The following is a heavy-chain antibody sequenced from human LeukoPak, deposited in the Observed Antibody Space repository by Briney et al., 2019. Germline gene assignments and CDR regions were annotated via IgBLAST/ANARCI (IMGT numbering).Heavy chain of an antibody. Sequence: GASVKVSCKASGGTFSSDAISWVRQAPGQGLEWTGGIIPIFGTANYAQQFQGRVTITTDESTSTAYMELSSLRSEDTAVYYCASSSKWNYIMAYWGQGTLVTVSS. D-gene: IGHD1-7*01. V-gene: IGHV1-69*05. CDR3: ASSSKWNYIMAY. J-gene: IGHJ4*02. CDR1: GGTFSSDA. CDR2: IIPIFGTA.